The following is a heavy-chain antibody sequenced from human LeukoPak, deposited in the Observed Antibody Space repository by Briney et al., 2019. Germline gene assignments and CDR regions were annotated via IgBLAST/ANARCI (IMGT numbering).Heavy chain of an antibody. CDR2: LHYSGTP. V-gene: IGHV4-39*01. Sequence: SETLSLTSTVSDDSFSTNSYYWTGIRQPPGKGLEWVASLHYSGTPYYSPSLSSRISIFVDTSKRQFSLQVRSVTASDTAMYYCSRGDESYKQGNFWGQGTLVTVSS. CDR3: SRGDESYKQGNF. D-gene: IGHD1-26*01. J-gene: IGHJ4*02. CDR1: DDSFSTNSYY.